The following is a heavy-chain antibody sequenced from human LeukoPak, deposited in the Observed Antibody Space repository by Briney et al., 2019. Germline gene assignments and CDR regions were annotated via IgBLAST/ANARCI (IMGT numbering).Heavy chain of an antibody. CDR3: ARLSPNYYDRRGDV. Sequence: SQPLSLTCAISGDSVSSNSAAWNWIRQSPSRGLEWLGRTYYRSKWYNDCAVSVKSRITINPDTSKNQFSLQLNSVTPEDTAVYYCARLSPNYYDRRGDVWGQGTTVTVSS. CDR1: GDSVSSNSAA. D-gene: IGHD3-22*01. V-gene: IGHV6-1*01. CDR2: TYYRSKWYN. J-gene: IGHJ6*02.